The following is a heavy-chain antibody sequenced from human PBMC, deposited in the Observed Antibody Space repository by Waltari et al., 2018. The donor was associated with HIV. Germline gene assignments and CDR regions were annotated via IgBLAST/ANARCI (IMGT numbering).Heavy chain of an antibody. CDR2: IYYSGRT. Sequence: QVQLQESGPGLVKPSQTLSLTCTVSGASIYSGGYYWSWIRQHPGKGLEWIGYIYYSGRTYYIPALKSRATISLYTSNSQFSLRLSSVTAADKAEYNWASGMGYCTSSTCQPSPIDGMDVWGQGTTVTVSS. CDR1: GASIYSGGYY. V-gene: IGHV4-31*03. J-gene: IGHJ6*02. D-gene: IGHD2-2*01. CDR3: ASGMGYCTSSTCQPSPIDGMDV.